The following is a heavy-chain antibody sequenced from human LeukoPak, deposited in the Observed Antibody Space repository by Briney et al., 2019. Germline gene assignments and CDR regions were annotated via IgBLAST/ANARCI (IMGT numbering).Heavy chain of an antibody. CDR1: GFTFRDYW. CDR3: ARAGGTSWADY. V-gene: IGHV3-7*01. Sequence: GGSLRLSCEASGFTFRDYWMTWDRQAPGKGLEWVANVKQDGTEKFYVDSVKGRFTISRDNGKNSLYLQMNSLRVEDTAIYYCARAGGTSWADYWGQGTLVTVSS. J-gene: IGHJ4*02. CDR2: VKQDGTEK. D-gene: IGHD6-13*01.